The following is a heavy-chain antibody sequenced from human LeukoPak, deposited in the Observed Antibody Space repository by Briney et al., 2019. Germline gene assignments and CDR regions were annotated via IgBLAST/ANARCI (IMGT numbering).Heavy chain of an antibody. V-gene: IGHV4-34*01. Sequence: PSETLSLTCAVYGASFSGYYWSWIRQPPGKGLEWIGEINHSGSTNYNPSLKSRVTISVDTSKNQFSLKLSSVTAADTAVCYCARGRRAGDVWGKGTTVTVSS. J-gene: IGHJ6*04. CDR3: ARGRRAGDV. CDR1: GASFSGYY. CDR2: INHSGST.